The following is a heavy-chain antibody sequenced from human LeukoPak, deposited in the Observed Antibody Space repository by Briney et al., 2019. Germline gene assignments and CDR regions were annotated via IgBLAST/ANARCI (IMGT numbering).Heavy chain of an antibody. CDR2: IYSSGST. J-gene: IGHJ3*02. V-gene: IGHV4-39*01. CDR1: GGSITNSRYY. D-gene: IGHD2-15*01. Sequence: SETLSLTCTVSGGSITNSRYYWGWIRQPPGKGLEWIGNIYSSGSTYYSPSLKSRVTISVDTSTNQFSLKLSSVTAADAALYYCAKCYSFLDGFDIWGQGTMVSVSS. CDR3: AKCYSFLDGFDI.